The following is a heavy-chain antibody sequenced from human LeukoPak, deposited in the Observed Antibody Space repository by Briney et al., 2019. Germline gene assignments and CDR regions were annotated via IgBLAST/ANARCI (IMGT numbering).Heavy chain of an antibody. CDR1: GGTFSSYS. CDR2: SIPIFDTS. D-gene: IGHD3-22*01. J-gene: IGHJ4*02. V-gene: IGHV1-69*06. CDR3: VRDYDTSGPQKNYFDF. Sequence: ASVKVSCKASGGTFSSYSISWVRQPPGQGHEWMGRSIPIFDTSNYAQNFQGRVTISADKSTGTAYMELNNLRPGDTAVYYCVRDYDTSGPQKNYFDFWGQGTLVTVSS.